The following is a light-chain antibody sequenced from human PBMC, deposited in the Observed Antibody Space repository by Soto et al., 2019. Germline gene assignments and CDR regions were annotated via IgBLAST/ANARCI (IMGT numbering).Light chain of an antibody. CDR2: GAF. CDR3: QQYNNWPPT. CDR1: QSVSGN. V-gene: IGKV3D-15*01. Sequence: EIVMTQSPATLSVSPGERATLSCRASQSVSGNLAWYQQKPGQAPRLLIYGAFTRATGIPARFSGSGSGTEITLTISSLQSEDFAVYYCQQYNNWPPTFGQGNKVEIK. J-gene: IGKJ1*01.